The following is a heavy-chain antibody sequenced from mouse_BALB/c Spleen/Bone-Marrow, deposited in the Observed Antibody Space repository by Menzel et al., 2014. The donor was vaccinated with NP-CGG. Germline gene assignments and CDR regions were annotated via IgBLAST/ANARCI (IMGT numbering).Heavy chain of an antibody. Sequence: VQLQQSGAELMKPGASVKISCKATGYTFSSYWIEWVKQRPGHGLEWIGEILPGSGSTNYNEKFKGKATFTADISSNTAYMQRSRLTSEDSAVYYCARGGGRGAYWYFDVWGAGTTVTVSS. CDR2: ILPGSGST. V-gene: IGHV1-9*01. J-gene: IGHJ1*01. CDR3: ARGGGRGAYWYFDV. CDR1: GYTFSSYW.